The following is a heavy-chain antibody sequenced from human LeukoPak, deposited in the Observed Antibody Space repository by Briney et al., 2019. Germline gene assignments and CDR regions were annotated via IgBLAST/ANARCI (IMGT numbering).Heavy chain of an antibody. CDR1: GGSISSGSYY. V-gene: IGHV4-61*02. J-gene: IGHJ4*02. Sequence: SETLSLTCTVSGGSISSGSYYWSWIRQPAGKGLEWIGRIYTSGSTNYNPSLKSRVTISVDTSKNQFSLKLSSVTAADTAVYYCASLDRNYDLGIGGFDYWGQGTLVTVSS. CDR2: IYTSGST. CDR3: ASLDRNYDLGIGGFDY. D-gene: IGHD3-22*01.